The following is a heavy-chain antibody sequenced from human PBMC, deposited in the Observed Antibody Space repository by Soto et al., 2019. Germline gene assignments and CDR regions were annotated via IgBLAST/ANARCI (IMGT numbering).Heavy chain of an antibody. CDR2: ISHSGATR. Sequence: GGSLRLSCAASGFTFSSYGMSWVRQAPGKGLEWVSGISHSGATRYYADSVKGRFTISRANSENTLYVQMNGLRAEDTAVYYCAKDMDIAVSTPDYWGQGTLVTVSS. D-gene: IGHD4-4*01. CDR3: AKDMDIAVSTPDY. CDR1: GFTFSSYG. J-gene: IGHJ4*02. V-gene: IGHV3-23*01.